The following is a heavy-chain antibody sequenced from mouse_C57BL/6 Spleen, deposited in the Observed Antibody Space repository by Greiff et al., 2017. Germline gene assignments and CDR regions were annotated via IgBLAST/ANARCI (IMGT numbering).Heavy chain of an antibody. J-gene: IGHJ1*03. D-gene: IGHD1-1*01. CDR3: ASTVVASYWYFDV. CDR2: ISSGSSTI. CDR1: GFTFSDYG. Sequence: EVMLVESGGGLVKPGGSLKLSCAASGFTFSDYGMHWVRQAPEKGLEWVAYISSGSSTIYYADTVKGRFTISRDNAKNTLFLQMTSLRSEDTAMYYCASTVVASYWYFDVWGTGTTVTVSS. V-gene: IGHV5-17*01.